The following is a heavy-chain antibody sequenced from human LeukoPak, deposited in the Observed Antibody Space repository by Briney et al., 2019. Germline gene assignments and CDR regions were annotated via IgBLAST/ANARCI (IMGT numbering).Heavy chain of an antibody. D-gene: IGHD2-15*01. CDR3: AKWWQQQTIFDY. Sequence: PGGSLRLSCAASRLTFSSYGMSWVRQAPGKGLEWVSSISGSGSMTEYADSVKGRFTISRDNSKNTLYLQMNSLRAEDTAVYYCAKWWQQQTIFDYWGQGTLVTVSS. V-gene: IGHV3-23*01. J-gene: IGHJ4*02. CDR2: ISGSGSMT. CDR1: RLTFSSYG.